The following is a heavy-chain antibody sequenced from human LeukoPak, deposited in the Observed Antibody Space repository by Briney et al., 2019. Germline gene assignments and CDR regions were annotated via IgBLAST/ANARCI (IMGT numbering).Heavy chain of an antibody. D-gene: IGHD2-21*02. Sequence: PGGSLRLSCAASGFTFSSYGMHWVRQAPGKGLEWVAVIWYDGSNKYYADSVKGRFTISRDNSKNTLYLQMNSLRAEDTAVYYCARDTYCGGDCFPDYFDYWGQGTLVTVSS. CDR2: IWYDGSNK. J-gene: IGHJ4*02. CDR1: GFTFSSYG. CDR3: ARDTYCGGDCFPDYFDY. V-gene: IGHV3-33*01.